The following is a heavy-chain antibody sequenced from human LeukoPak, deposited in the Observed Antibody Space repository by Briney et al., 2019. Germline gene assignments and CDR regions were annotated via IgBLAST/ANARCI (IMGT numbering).Heavy chain of an antibody. J-gene: IGHJ6*03. CDR3: ARDHYDILTGYYPPNYYYLYMDV. CDR2: ISRSSSYK. D-gene: IGHD3-9*01. V-gene: IGHV3-21*01. CDR1: GFTFSSYS. Sequence: GGSLRLSCAASGFTFSSYSMNWVRQAPGKGLEWVSGISRSSSYKYYADAVKGRVTISRDNAKNSLYLQMNSLRAEDTAVYYCARDHYDILTGYYPPNYYYLYMDVWGKGTTVTFSS.